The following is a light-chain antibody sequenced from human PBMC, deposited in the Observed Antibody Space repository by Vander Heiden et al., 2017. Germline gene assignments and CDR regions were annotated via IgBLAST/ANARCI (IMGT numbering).Light chain of an antibody. J-gene: IGKJ1*01. CDR3: QQSYSTPRT. CDR2: AAS. CDR1: QTISRF. Sequence: DIQMTQSPSSLSASVGDRVTITCRASQTISRFLHWYQQKPGKAPKLLIYAASSLQSGVPSTFSGSGSGTDFTLTISRLQPEDFATYYCQQSYSTPRTFGQGTKVEIK. V-gene: IGKV1-39*01.